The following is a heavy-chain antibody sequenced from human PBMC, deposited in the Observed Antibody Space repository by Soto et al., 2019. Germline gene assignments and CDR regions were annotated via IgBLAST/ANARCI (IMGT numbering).Heavy chain of an antibody. CDR3: ARYFRGSGRYFFDY. D-gene: IGHD6-19*01. CDR1: GFTFISSF. CDR2: INQDGGGT. Sequence: VQLVESGGGLVQPGGSLRLSCVASGFTFISSFMGWVRQAPGKGLEWVANINQDGGGTYYMDSVEGRFTISRDNAKDSLYLQMNSLRGEDTAVYYWARYFRGSGRYFFDYWGQGTLVTVSS. J-gene: IGHJ4*02. V-gene: IGHV3-7*03.